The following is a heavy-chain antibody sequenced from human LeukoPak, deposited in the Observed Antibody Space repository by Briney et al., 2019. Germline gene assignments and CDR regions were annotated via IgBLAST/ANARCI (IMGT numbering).Heavy chain of an antibody. CDR1: GFTFSTHW. CDR3: ARHPSQGNWFDP. V-gene: IGHV3-7*03. CDR2: IKEDGSEK. J-gene: IGHJ5*02. Sequence: GGSLRLSCSASGFTFSTHWMVWVRQAPGKGLERVANIKEDGSEKNYVDSVKGRFTISRDNAKNSLYLQMNSLRAEDTAVYYGARHPSQGNWFDPWGQGTLVSVSS.